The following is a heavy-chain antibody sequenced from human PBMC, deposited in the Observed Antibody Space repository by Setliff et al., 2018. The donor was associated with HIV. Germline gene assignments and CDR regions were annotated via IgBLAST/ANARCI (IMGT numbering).Heavy chain of an antibody. Sequence: HPGGSLRLSCAASGFTFSTYGMNWVRHAPGKGLEWVAQISSSGFPIYYADSVRGRFTASRDNGKNSLFLQMNSLRAEDTAVYYCVRGTLDFWGQGNLVTVSS. CDR2: ISSSGFPI. J-gene: IGHJ4*02. CDR3: VRGTLDF. CDR1: GFTFSTYG. V-gene: IGHV3-48*01.